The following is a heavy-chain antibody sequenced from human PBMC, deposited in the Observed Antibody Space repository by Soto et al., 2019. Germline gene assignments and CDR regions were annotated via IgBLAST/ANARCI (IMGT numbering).Heavy chain of an antibody. Sequence: GGSLRLSCTSSGFTLRGSAIHWVRQAPGKGLEAVAFTWHDGSNKYYADSVKGRFSASRDSSNDVLYLQMDNLRDADTAIYYCARDISGSIDLWGQGTLVTVSS. J-gene: IGHJ5*02. D-gene: IGHD1-26*01. V-gene: IGHV3-33*01. CDR2: TWHDGSNK. CDR3: ARDISGSIDL. CDR1: GFTLRGSA.